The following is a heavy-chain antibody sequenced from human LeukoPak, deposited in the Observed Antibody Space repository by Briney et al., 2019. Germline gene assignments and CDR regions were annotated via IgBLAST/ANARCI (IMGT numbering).Heavy chain of an antibody. CDR1: GGSFSGYY. D-gene: IGHD2-2*01. CDR3: ARGEDIVVVPAGNWFDP. CDR2: INHSGST. Sequence: PSETLSLTCAVYGGSFSGYYWSWIRQPPGKGLDWIGEINHSGSTNYNPSLKSRVTISVDTSKNQFSLKLSSVTAADTAVYYCARGEDIVVVPAGNWFDPWGQGTLVTVSS. V-gene: IGHV4-34*01. J-gene: IGHJ5*02.